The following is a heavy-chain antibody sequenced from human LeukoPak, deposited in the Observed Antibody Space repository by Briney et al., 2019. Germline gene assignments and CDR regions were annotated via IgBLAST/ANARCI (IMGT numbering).Heavy chain of an antibody. J-gene: IGHJ4*02. CDR1: GFTFSSYG. V-gene: IGHV3-23*01. D-gene: IGHD3-22*01. CDR3: AMFFTYYYDSSDYPLDY. Sequence: GGTLRLSCAASGFTFSSYGMSWVRQAPGKGLEWVSGISGSAGDTYYADSVKGRFTISRDNSKNTLYLQMNSLRAEDTAVYYCAMFFTYYYDSSDYPLDYWGQGTLVTVSS. CDR2: ISGSAGDT.